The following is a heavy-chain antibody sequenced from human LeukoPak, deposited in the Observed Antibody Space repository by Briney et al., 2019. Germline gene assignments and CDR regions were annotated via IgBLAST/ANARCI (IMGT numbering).Heavy chain of an antibody. CDR2: ILYSGST. V-gene: IGHV4-39*01. D-gene: IGHD6-6*01. J-gene: IGHJ4*02. CDR1: GGSISTTTYY. CDR3: ASKRGARTKYYFDD. Sequence: PSETLSLTCTVSGGSISTTTYYWDWIRQPPGKGLEWIGSILYSGSTYYNPSLKSRLTISVDASKNQFSLRLSSVTDADTAVYYCASKRGARTKYYFDDWGQGTLVTVSS.